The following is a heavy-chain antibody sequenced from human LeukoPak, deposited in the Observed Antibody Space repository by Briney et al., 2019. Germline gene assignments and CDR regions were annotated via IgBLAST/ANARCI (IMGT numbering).Heavy chain of an antibody. CDR1: GFTVSSNS. D-gene: IGHD1-26*01. CDR3: AREVPSGSSYYFDY. J-gene: IGHJ4*02. V-gene: IGHV3-53*01. Sequence: GGSLRLSCTVSGFTVSSNSMSWVRQAPGKGLEWVSFIYSDNTHYSDSVKGRFTISRDNSKNTLYLQMNSLRAEDTAVYYCAREVPSGSSYYFDYWGQGTLVTVSS. CDR2: IYSDNT.